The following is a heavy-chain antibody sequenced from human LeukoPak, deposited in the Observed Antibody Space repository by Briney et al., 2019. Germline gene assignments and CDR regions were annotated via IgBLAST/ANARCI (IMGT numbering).Heavy chain of an antibody. CDR1: GYTFTSHA. CDR3: VSTYYYDSGGSPDC. J-gene: IGHJ4*02. D-gene: IGHD3-22*01. Sequence: SVKVSCKPSGYTFTSHAITWVRQAPGEGLEWMGRIIPIFGTANYAQKFQGTVTITADKSTSTTYLELSSLRSEDTAMYYCVSTYYYDSGGSPDCWGQGTLVIVSS. V-gene: IGHV1-69*06. CDR2: IIPIFGTA.